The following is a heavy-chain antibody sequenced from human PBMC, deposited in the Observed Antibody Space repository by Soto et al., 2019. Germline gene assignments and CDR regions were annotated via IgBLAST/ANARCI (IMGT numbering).Heavy chain of an antibody. V-gene: IGHV3-30*18. J-gene: IGHJ6*02. CDR2: ISYDGSNK. D-gene: IGHD6-13*01. CDR3: AKDRVPVIPPAGYGIDL. Sequence: GGSLRLSCAASGFTFSSYGMHWVRQAPGKGLKWVAVISYDGSNKYYADSVKGRFTISRDNSKNTLYLQMNSLRAEDTAVYYCAKDRVPVIPPAGYGIDLWGPGTTVTVSS. CDR1: GFTFSSYG.